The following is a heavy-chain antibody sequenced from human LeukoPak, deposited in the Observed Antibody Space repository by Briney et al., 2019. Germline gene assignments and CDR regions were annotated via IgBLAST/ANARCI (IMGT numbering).Heavy chain of an antibody. V-gene: IGHV6-1*01. CDR3: ARAADSRGSGMGV. J-gene: IGHJ6*02. CDR2: TYYRSRWYN. CDR1: GDSVSSNRAA. D-gene: IGHD3-22*01. Sequence: PSQTLSLTCAISGDSVSSNRAAWTWIRQSPSRGLEWLGRTYYRSRWYNDYVESVKSRITINPDTSKNQFSLQLNSVTPEDTAVYYCARAADSRGSGMGVWGQGTTVTVSS.